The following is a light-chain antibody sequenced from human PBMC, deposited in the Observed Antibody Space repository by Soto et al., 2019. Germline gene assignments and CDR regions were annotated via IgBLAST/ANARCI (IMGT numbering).Light chain of an antibody. CDR2: GAS. V-gene: IGKV3-15*01. Sequence: EIVMTQTPATRSVPAGARATLSCRASQSVSSNLAWYQHKPGQAPRLLIYGASPRATGIPGRFSGSGSGTVSTLTISSLQSEDFGVYYCQQYNKWPWTFGRGTKVDIK. CDR1: QSVSSN. CDR3: QQYNKWPWT. J-gene: IGKJ1*01.